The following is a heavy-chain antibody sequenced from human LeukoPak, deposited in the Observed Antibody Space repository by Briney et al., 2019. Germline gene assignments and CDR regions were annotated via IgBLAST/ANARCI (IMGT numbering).Heavy chain of an antibody. Sequence: SGTLSLTCAVSGDSITSHSWWSWVGQPPGKGREWIGEVHHGGASNYDPSLESRVTISVDKSKNRFSLNLRSVTAADTATYYCASHVTVLGTRGFDFWGRGTLVTVS. CDR1: GDSITSHSW. CDR2: VHHGGAS. D-gene: IGHD6-19*01. V-gene: IGHV4-4*02. CDR3: ASHVTVLGTRGFDF. J-gene: IGHJ4*02.